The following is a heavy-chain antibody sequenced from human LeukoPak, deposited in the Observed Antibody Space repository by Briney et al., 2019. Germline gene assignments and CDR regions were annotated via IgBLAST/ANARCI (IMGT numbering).Heavy chain of an antibody. V-gene: IGHV4-39*01. CDR1: GGSISSNEYF. J-gene: IGHJ3*02. Sequence: PSETLSLTCTVSGGSISSNEYFWGWIRQPPGKELEWIANIFYTGSTFYNPSLKTRVTISVDTSSNQFSLKLNSVTAADTAVYSCARSHTGTHYGAFDIWGQGTLVTVSS. D-gene: IGHD1-26*01. CDR2: IFYTGST. CDR3: ARSHTGTHYGAFDI.